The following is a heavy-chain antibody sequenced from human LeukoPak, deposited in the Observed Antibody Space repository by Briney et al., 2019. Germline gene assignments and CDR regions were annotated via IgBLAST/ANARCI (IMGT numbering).Heavy chain of an antibody. D-gene: IGHD6-13*01. J-gene: IGHJ4*02. CDR2: INPSGGST. CDR1: GYTFTSYY. V-gene: IGHV1-46*01. Sequence: ASVKVSCKASGYTFTSYYMHWVRQAPGLGLERMGIINPSGGSTSYAQKFQGRVTMTRDTSTSTVYMELSSLRSEDTAVYYCARVGTYSSSWRMFDYWGQGTLVTVSS. CDR3: ARVGTYSSSWRMFDY.